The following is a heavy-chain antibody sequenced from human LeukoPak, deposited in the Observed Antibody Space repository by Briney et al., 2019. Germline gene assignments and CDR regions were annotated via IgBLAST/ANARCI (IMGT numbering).Heavy chain of an antibody. Sequence: GGSLRLSCAASGFTFDDYAMHWVRQAPGKGLEWVSGISWNSGSIGYADSVKGRFTISRDNAKNSLYLQMNSLRAEDTALYYCAKDRGSGSYSHYYFDFWGQGTLVTVSS. J-gene: IGHJ4*02. CDR3: AKDRGSGSYSHYYFDF. V-gene: IGHV3-9*01. D-gene: IGHD1-26*01. CDR1: GFTFDDYA. CDR2: ISWNSGSI.